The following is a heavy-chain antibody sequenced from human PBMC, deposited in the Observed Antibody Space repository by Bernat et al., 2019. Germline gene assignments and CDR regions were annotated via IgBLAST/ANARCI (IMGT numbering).Heavy chain of an antibody. D-gene: IGHD1-26*01. V-gene: IGHV4-39*01. J-gene: IGHJ6*03. CDR1: GGSISSSSYY. Sequence: QLQLQESGPGLVKPSETLSLTCTVSGGSISSSSYYWGWIRQPPGKGLEWIGSIYYSGSTYYNPCLKSRVTISVDTSKNQFSLKLSSVTAADTAVYYCARHKWYYMDVWGKGTTVTVSS. CDR2: IYYSGST. CDR3: ARHKWYYMDV.